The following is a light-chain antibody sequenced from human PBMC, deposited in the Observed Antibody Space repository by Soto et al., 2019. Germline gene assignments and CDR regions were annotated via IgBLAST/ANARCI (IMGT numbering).Light chain of an antibody. CDR3: SSYTSSSTVV. CDR2: GSA. CDR1: SSNIGAGYD. J-gene: IGLJ2*01. Sequence: QSVLTQPPSVSGAPGHRVTISCTGTSSNIGAGYDVHWYQQLPGTAPKLLIYGSANRPSGVPDRISGSKSGTSASLVITGLQSEDEADYYCSSYTSSSTVVFGGGTKLTVL. V-gene: IGLV1-40*01.